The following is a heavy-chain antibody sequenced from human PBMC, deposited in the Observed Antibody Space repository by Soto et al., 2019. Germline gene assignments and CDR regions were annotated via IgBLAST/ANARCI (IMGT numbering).Heavy chain of an antibody. J-gene: IGHJ4*02. D-gene: IGHD6-13*01. CDR1: GFTFSGSA. V-gene: IGHV3-73*01. CDR2: IRSKANSYAT. Sequence: EVQLVESGGGLVQPGGSLKLSCAASGFTFSGSAMHWVRQASGKGLEWVGRIRSKANSYATAYAASVKGRFTISRDDSKTTAYLQMNSLKTGDTAVYYCTRCRAAGGQGTLVTVSS. CDR3: TRCRAA.